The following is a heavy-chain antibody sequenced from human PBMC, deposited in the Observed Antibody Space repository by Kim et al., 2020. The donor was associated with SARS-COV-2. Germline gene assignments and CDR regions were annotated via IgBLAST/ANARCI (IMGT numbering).Heavy chain of an antibody. J-gene: IGHJ5*02. Sequence: ASVKVSCKASGYTFTDYYIHWVRQAPGQGLEWMGWINPYSGDTNYAQKFQGRVTMTRDTSISTPYVELTSLRSDDTAVYYCARSAHFWSGHYLDLWGRGTLITVSP. D-gene: IGHD3-3*01. V-gene: IGHV1-2*02. CDR2: INPYSGDT. CDR3: ARSAHFWSGHYLDL. CDR1: GYTFTDYY.